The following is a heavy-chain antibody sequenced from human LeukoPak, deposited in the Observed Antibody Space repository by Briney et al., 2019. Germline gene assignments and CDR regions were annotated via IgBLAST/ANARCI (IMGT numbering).Heavy chain of an antibody. CDR1: GGPFSGHY. Sequence: PSETLSLTCAVYGGPFSGHYWRWIRQPPGKGLEWIGEINHSGSANYSPSLKSRVTLSVDTSKNQFSLKLSSVTAADTAMYYCATMRGYCSSPTCQDSWGQGTLVTVSS. J-gene: IGHJ4*02. V-gene: IGHV4-34*01. CDR2: INHSGSA. CDR3: ATMRGYCSSPTCQDS. D-gene: IGHD2-2*01.